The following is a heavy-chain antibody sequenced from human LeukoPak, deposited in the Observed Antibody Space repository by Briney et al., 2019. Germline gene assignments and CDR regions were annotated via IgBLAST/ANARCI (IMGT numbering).Heavy chain of an antibody. CDR1: GYTFTGYY. D-gene: IGHD2-2*01. CDR2: INPNSGGT. Sequence: ASVKVSCKASGYTFTGYYMHWVRQAPGQGLEWMGRINPNSGGTNYAQKFQGRVTMTRDTSISTAYMELSRLRSDDTAVYYCARARIYCSSTSCYSNWFDPWGQGTLVTVSS. V-gene: IGHV1-2*06. J-gene: IGHJ5*02. CDR3: ARARIYCSSTSCYSNWFDP.